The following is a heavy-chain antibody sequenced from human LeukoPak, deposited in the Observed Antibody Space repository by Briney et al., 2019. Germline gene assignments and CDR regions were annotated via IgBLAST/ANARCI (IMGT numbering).Heavy chain of an antibody. CDR2: ISGSGGST. V-gene: IGHV3-23*01. J-gene: IGHJ4*02. Sequence: GGSLRLSCAASGFTLSSYAMSWVRQAPGKGLEWVSAISGSGGSTYYADSVKGRFTISRDNSKNTLYLQMNSLRAEDTAVYYCAKVRGYDSSGYYSYWGQGTLVTVSS. D-gene: IGHD3-22*01. CDR1: GFTLSSYA. CDR3: AKVRGYDSSGYYSY.